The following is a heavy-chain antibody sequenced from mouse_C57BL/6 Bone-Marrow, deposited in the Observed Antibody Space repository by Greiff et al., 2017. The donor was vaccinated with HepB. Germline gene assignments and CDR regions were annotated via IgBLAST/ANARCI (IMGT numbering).Heavy chain of an antibody. CDR2: IYPSDSET. Sequence: QVQLQQPGAELVRPGSSVKLSCKASGYTFTSYWMDWVKQRPGQGLEWIGNIYPSDSETHYNQKFKDKATLTVDKSSSTAYMQLSSLTSEDSAVYYCASLSYYDYDDWFAYWGQGTLVTVSA. J-gene: IGHJ3*01. V-gene: IGHV1-61*01. CDR3: ASLSYYDYDDWFAY. CDR1: GYTFTSYW. D-gene: IGHD2-4*01.